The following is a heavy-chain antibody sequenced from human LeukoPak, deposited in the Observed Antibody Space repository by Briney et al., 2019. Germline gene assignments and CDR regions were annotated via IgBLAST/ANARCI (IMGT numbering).Heavy chain of an antibody. V-gene: IGHV1-18*01. CDR3: ARDISAVAIDN. CDR2: SSGHNGDT. CDR1: GYNFNNYG. D-gene: IGHD6-19*01. J-gene: IGHJ4*02. Sequence: GASVKVSCKASGYNFNNYGISWVRQAPVQRLEWLGWSSGHNGDTLYAQKMQGRVTLTTDTFTSTAYMELRSLRSDDTAIYFCARDISAVAIDNWGQGTLIIVSS.